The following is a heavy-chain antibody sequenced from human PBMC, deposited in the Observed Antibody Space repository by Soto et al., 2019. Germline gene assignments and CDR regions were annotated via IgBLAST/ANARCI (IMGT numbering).Heavy chain of an antibody. V-gene: IGHV3-33*05. J-gene: IGHJ4*02. Sequence: QVQLVESGGGEVQPGRSLRLSCAASGFTFSTYGMHWVRQAPGKGLEWVAFIQYHGINKDYADSVKGRFTISRDNSRNTLYLQMNSLRAEDTAVYYCARGLDYDSSGYYLDFWGQGALVTVSS. CDR1: GFTFSTYG. D-gene: IGHD3-22*01. CDR2: IQYHGINK. CDR3: ARGLDYDSSGYYLDF.